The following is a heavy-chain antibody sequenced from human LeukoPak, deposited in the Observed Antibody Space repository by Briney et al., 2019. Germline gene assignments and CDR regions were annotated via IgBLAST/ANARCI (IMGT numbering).Heavy chain of an antibody. D-gene: IGHD5-12*01. CDR2: IYYSDTS. V-gene: IGHV4-30-4*07. J-gene: IGHJ4*02. CDR3: ASHSGGYAY. Sequence: SETLSLTCAVSDGSISSGGYSWSWIRQPPGKGLEWIGYIYYSDTSYYNPSLKSRVTISADTSKNQFSLKLTSVTAADTAVYYCASHSGGYAYWGQGTLVTVSS. CDR1: DGSISSGGYS.